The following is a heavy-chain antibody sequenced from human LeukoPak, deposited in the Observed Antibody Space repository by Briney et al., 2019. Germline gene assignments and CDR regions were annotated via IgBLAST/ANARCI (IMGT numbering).Heavy chain of an antibody. CDR3: ARSKAVRGVPLG. CDR2: IYYSGST. J-gene: IGHJ4*02. CDR1: GGSISSYY. D-gene: IGHD3-10*01. Sequence: SETLSLTCTVSGGSISSYYWSWIRQPPGKGLEWIGYIYYSGSTNYNPSLKSRVTISVDTSKNQFSLKLSSVTAADTAVYYCARSKAVRGVPLGWGQGTLVTVSS. V-gene: IGHV4-59*01.